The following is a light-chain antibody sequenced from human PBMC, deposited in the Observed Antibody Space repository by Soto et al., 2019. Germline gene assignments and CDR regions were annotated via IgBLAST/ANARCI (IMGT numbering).Light chain of an antibody. CDR1: QSISNY. CDR2: AAS. CDR3: QQSFSPLWT. J-gene: IGKJ1*01. V-gene: IGKV1-39*01. Sequence: DLQMTQSPSSLSASVGDRDTITCRASQSISNYLNWYQQKPGKAPKLLIYAASSMQSGVPSRFSGSGSETDFTLTISSLQPDDSATYYCQQSFSPLWTFGQGTKVEV.